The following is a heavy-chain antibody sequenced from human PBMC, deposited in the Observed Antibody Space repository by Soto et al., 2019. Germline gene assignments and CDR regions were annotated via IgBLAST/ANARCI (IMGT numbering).Heavy chain of an antibody. J-gene: IGHJ5*02. V-gene: IGHV3-74*03. CDR1: GFTFSNYW. CDR3: AREIIAVIGSIRWFVP. D-gene: IGHD6-19*01. CDR2: IGGEGSSP. Sequence: EVQLVESGGGFVQPGGSLRRSGVASGFTFSNYWMHWVREAPGKGMMWVSRIGGEGSSPAYADSVESQFTLPRYTAKYPLHRQMNSLRIADTAVYFCAREIIAVIGSIRWFVPWSQGTLVTVSS.